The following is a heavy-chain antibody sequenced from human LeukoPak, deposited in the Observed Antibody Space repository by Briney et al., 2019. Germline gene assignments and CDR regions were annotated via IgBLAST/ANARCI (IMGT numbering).Heavy chain of an antibody. Sequence: SRTLSLTCAISGDSVSSNSAAWNWLRQSPSRGLEWLGRTYYRSKWYNDYEVFVKNRITINQHTPKNQFSLQLNSVTPEDTAVYYCAPSRELLWFGPNWFDPWGQGTLVTVSS. J-gene: IGHJ5*02. CDR3: APSRELLWFGPNWFDP. CDR1: GDSVSSNSAA. D-gene: IGHD3-10*01. V-gene: IGHV6-1*01. CDR2: TYYRSKWYN.